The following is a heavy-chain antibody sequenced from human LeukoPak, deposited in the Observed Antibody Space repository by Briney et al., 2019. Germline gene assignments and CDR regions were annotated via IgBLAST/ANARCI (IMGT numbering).Heavy chain of an antibody. D-gene: IGHD1-26*01. V-gene: IGHV3-74*01. CDR2: INSDGTIT. CDR1: GFTFSSYW. Sequence: GWSLRLSCAASGFTFSSYWMHWVRQVPGRVLVWVSRINSDGTITNYADSLKGRFAISRDNAKSTLYLQMNSLRAEDTAVYYCARDPYSGSYGNYYYYFMDVWGKGTTVTISS. CDR3: ARDPYSGSYGNYYYYFMDV. J-gene: IGHJ6*03.